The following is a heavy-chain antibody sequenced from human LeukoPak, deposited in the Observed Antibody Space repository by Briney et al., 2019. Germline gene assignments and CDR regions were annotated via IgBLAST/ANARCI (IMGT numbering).Heavy chain of an antibody. CDR1: GFTFSSYW. V-gene: IGHV3-74*01. CDR2: INEDGSII. J-gene: IGHJ4*02. D-gene: IGHD3-16*01. CDR3: VRDLILVWTPGDDFDY. Sequence: PGGSLRLSCAASGFTFSSYWMHWVRQAPGKGLEWVSRINEDGSIITYADSLKVRFTISTDNAKNTLYLQMNSLRAEDTAVYYCVRDLILVWTPGDDFDYWGQGTLVTVSS.